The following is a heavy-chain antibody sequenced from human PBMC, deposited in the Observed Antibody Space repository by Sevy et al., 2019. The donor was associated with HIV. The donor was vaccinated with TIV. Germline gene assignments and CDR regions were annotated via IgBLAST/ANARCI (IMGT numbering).Heavy chain of an antibody. J-gene: IGHJ4*02. V-gene: IGHV3-49*04. CDR2: LKHKAYGGTL. D-gene: IGHD1-1*01. CDR1: GFTFGDYA. Sequence: GGSLRLSCTGSGFTFGDYAMSWVRQAPGKGLEWVAFLKHKAYGGTLDYAVSVKGRFSMSSDYSKSIAHLQMNDLKTEGTAIYYCTGWKGADSEFDYWGQGALVTVSS. CDR3: TGWKGADSEFDY.